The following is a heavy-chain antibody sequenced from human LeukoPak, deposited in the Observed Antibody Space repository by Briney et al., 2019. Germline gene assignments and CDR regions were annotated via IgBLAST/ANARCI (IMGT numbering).Heavy chain of an antibody. CDR2: INPNSGGT. Sequence: ASVKVSCKASGGTFSSYAITWVRQAPGQGLEWMGWINPNSGGTNYAQKFQGKVTMTRDTSISTAYMELSRLRSDDTAVYYCARFVVPAEYFYSSGWYYFDYWGQGTLVTVSS. V-gene: IGHV1-2*02. CDR1: GGTFSSYA. D-gene: IGHD6-19*01. CDR3: ARFVVPAEYFYSSGWYYFDY. J-gene: IGHJ4*02.